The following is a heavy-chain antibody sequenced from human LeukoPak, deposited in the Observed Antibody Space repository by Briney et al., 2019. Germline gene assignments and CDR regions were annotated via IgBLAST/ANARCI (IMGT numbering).Heavy chain of an antibody. V-gene: IGHV4-59*08. Sequence: SETLSLTCAVSGGSISHYYWSWIRQPPGKGLEWIGYIHYSGTTNYNPSLKSRVTTSLDTSKNQFSLKLSSVTADDTAVYYCARGTYGGDSWGQGTLVSVSS. CDR3: ARGTYGGDS. CDR1: GGSISHYY. D-gene: IGHD3-16*01. CDR2: IHYSGTT. J-gene: IGHJ4*02.